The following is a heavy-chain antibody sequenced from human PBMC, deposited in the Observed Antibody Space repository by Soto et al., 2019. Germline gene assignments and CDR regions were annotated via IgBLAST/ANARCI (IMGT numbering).Heavy chain of an antibody. J-gene: IGHJ6*02. Sequence: GASVKVSCKASGYTFTSYDINWVRQATGQGLEWMGWMNPNSGNTGYAQKFQGRVTMTRNTSISTAYMKLSSLRSEDTAVYYCARVGRFRAAAGKRDDYYYGMDVWGQGTTVTVSS. CDR1: GYTFTSYD. CDR2: MNPNSGNT. V-gene: IGHV1-8*01. CDR3: ARVGRFRAAAGKRDDYYYGMDV. D-gene: IGHD6-13*01.